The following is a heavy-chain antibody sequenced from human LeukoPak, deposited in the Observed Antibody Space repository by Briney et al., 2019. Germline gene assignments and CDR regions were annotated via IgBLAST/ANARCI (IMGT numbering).Heavy chain of an antibody. J-gene: IGHJ4*02. Sequence: SETLSLTCTVSGGSISSGSYYWSWIRQPAGKGLEWIGRIYTSGSTNYNPSLKSRVTILVDTSKNQFSLKLSSVTAADTAVYYCARINVYGDSIDYWGQGTLVTVSS. CDR2: IYTSGST. D-gene: IGHD4-17*01. CDR3: ARINVYGDSIDY. V-gene: IGHV4-61*02. CDR1: GGSISSGSYY.